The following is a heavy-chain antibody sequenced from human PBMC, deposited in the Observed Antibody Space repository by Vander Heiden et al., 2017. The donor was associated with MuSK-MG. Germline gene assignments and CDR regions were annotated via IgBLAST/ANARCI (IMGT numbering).Heavy chain of an antibody. Sequence: QLQLQESGSGLVKPSQTLSLTCAVSGGSISSGGYSWSWIRQPPGKGLEWIGYIYHSGSTYYNPSLKSRVTISVDRSKNQFSLKLSSVTAADTAVYYCARALYSSSSPPYFDYWGQGTLVTVSS. V-gene: IGHV4-30-2*01. CDR1: GGSISSGGYS. D-gene: IGHD6-6*01. CDR2: IYHSGST. J-gene: IGHJ4*02. CDR3: ARALYSSSSPPYFDY.